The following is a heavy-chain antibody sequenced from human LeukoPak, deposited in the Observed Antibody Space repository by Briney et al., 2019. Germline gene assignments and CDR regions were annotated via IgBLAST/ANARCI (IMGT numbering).Heavy chain of an antibody. CDR3: AKDTADIRAAGTFDY. CDR2: ISYDGSNK. V-gene: IGHV3-30*18. Sequence: GGSLRLSCAASGFTFSSYGMHWVRQAPGKGLEWVAVISYDGSNKYYADSVKGRFTISRDNSKNTLYLQMNSLRAEDTAVYYRAKDTADIRAAGTFDYWGQGTLVTVSS. D-gene: IGHD6-13*01. CDR1: GFTFSSYG. J-gene: IGHJ4*02.